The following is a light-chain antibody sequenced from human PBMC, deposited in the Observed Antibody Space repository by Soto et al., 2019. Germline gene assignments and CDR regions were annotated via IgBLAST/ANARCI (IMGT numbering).Light chain of an antibody. CDR2: EVN. J-gene: IGLJ2*01. CDR3: SSSTISTTLVV. Sequence: QSALTQPASVSGSPGQSVTISCTGTSTDVGGYNYVSWYQQHPGKAPTLMIYEVNYRPSGVSDRFSGSKSGNTASLTISGLQAEDEADYYCSSSTISTTLVVFGGGTKLTVL. CDR1: STDVGGYNY. V-gene: IGLV2-14*01.